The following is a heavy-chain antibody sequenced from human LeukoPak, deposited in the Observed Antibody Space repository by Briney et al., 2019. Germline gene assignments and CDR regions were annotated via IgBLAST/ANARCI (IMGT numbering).Heavy chain of an antibody. CDR3: WRARPRGCSRYVIDY. D-gene: IGHD5-12*01. Sequence: GGSLRLSCAASGFTFSSYWMNWVRQAPGKGPEWVSSINNNGTYTNYADSVKGRFTISRDNAKNSLYLQMNSLRAEDTAGVYCWRARPRGCSRYVIDYWGQGTPITVS. CDR2: INNNGTYT. J-gene: IGHJ4*02. CDR1: GFTFSSYW. V-gene: IGHV3-21*01.